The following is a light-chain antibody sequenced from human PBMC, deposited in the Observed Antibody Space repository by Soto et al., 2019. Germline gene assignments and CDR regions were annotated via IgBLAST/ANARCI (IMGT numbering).Light chain of an antibody. V-gene: IGKV1-6*01. J-gene: IGKJ4*01. Sequence: AIQMTQFPSSLSASVGDRVILTCRASQDIRSDLGWYQQRPGKAPKLLIYAASSLQSGVPSRFSGSGSVTDLTLTITSLQPEDLATYYCLQDNQYPLTFGGGTKVESK. CDR3: LQDNQYPLT. CDR2: AAS. CDR1: QDIRSD.